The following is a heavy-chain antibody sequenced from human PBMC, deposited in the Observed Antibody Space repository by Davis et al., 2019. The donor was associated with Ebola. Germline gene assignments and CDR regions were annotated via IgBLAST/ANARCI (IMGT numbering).Heavy chain of an antibody. CDR3: ARGQHDLLTGARYAMDG. Sequence: MPGGSLRLSCAVYSGSFSGYYWSWIRQSPGKGLEWIGEISHTGDTNYNPSLKSRVIISVDTSKNQFSLKLNSVNAADTAMYYCARGQHDLLTGARYAMDGWGRGTTVIVSS. CDR1: SGSFSGYY. CDR2: ISHTGDT. D-gene: IGHD3-9*01. J-gene: IGHJ6*02. V-gene: IGHV4-34*01.